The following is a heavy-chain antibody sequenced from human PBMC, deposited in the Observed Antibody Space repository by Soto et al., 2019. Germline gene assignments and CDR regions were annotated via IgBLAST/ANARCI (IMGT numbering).Heavy chain of an antibody. Sequence: PGESLKISCKGSGYSFTSYWIGWVRQMPGKGLEWMGIIYPGDSDTRYSPSFQGQVTISADKSISTAYLQWSSLKASDTAMYYYAREKTTVVTQNYYYYYGMDVWGQGTTVTVSS. V-gene: IGHV5-51*01. CDR2: IYPGDSDT. D-gene: IGHD4-17*01. CDR1: GYSFTSYW. CDR3: AREKTTVVTQNYYYYYGMDV. J-gene: IGHJ6*02.